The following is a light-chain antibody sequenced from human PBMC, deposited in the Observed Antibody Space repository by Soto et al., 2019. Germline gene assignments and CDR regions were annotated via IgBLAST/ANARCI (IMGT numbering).Light chain of an antibody. J-gene: IGKJ5*01. CDR2: DXS. V-gene: IGKV1-33*01. CDR3: QRYESVLST. Sequence: VHLTQSPYSLPASLGDRVTIAXQARQDINSYFNWYQKEPGXAPKXXXYDXSYLETGIPSRFSGSRSGTHFTFTISSLHPEDIATYYCQRYESVLSTFSQGTRLEIK. CDR1: QDINSY.